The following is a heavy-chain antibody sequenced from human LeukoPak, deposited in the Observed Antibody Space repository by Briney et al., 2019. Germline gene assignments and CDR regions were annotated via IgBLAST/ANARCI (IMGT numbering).Heavy chain of an antibody. CDR2: IYYSGST. Sequence: NPSETLSLTCTVSGGSISSYYWSWIRQPPGKGLEWIGYIYYSGSTNYNPSLKSRVTISVDTSKNQFSLKLSSVTAADTAVYYCARDSFLEMANDAFDIWGQGTMVTVSS. J-gene: IGHJ3*02. V-gene: IGHV4-59*01. D-gene: IGHD5-24*01. CDR3: ARDSFLEMANDAFDI. CDR1: GGSISSYY.